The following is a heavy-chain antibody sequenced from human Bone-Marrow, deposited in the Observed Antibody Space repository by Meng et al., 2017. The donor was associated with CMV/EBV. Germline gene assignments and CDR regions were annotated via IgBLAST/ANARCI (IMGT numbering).Heavy chain of an antibody. V-gene: IGHV1-8*01. D-gene: IGHD3-16*01. CDR1: GYTFTSYD. Sequence: ASVKVSCKASGYTFTSYDINWVRQATGQGLEWMGWMNPNSGNTGYAQKFQGRVTMTRNTSISTAYMELSSLRSEDTAVYYCARFVSYMITFGGVYYYGMDVWGQGNTVTVSS. J-gene: IGHJ6*02. CDR2: MNPNSGNT. CDR3: ARFVSYMITFGGVYYYGMDV.